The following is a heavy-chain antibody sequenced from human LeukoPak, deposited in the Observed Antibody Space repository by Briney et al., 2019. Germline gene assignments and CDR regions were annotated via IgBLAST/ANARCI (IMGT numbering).Heavy chain of an antibody. CDR1: GFTFSSYS. Sequence: PGGSLRLSCAASGFTFSSYSMNWVRQAPGKGLEWVSSISSSSSTIYYADSVKGRFTISRDNAKNSLYLQMNSLRAEDTAVYYCARDLGPYDFWKVQNAFDIWGQGTMVTVSS. V-gene: IGHV3-48*01. CDR2: ISSSSSTI. CDR3: ARDLGPYDFWKVQNAFDI. J-gene: IGHJ3*02. D-gene: IGHD3-3*01.